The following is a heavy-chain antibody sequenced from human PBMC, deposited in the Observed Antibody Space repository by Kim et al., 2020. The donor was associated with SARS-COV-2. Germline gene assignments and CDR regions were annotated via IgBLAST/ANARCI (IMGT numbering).Heavy chain of an antibody. CDR1: GFTFTFYS. CDR3: AKEGGN. CDR2: INRSGGGT. J-gene: IGHJ4*02. Sequence: ASVKVSCKASGFTFTFYSMHWVRQAPGQGLEWMGMINRSGGGTNYAQKFQGRVTMTGDTSTNTVYMELSSLRSDDTAVDYCAKEGGNWGQGTLVTVSS. D-gene: IGHD3-16*01. V-gene: IGHV1-46*01.